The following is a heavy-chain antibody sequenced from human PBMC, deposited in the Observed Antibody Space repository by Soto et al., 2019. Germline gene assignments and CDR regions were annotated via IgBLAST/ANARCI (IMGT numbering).Heavy chain of an antibody. J-gene: IGHJ5*02. CDR3: ARDYDIWGEDWFDP. CDR1: GYTFTNFG. V-gene: IGHV1-18*01. D-gene: IGHD3-9*01. CDR2: ISGYNGDT. Sequence: QVQLVQSGGEMRKPGASVKVSCKASGYTFTNFGISWVRQAPGQGFEWVGWISGYNGDTNYAPKFRGRVIMTKDTSTTPAYMELTTLTSGDTAVYYCARDYDIWGEDWFDPWGQGTRVSVSS.